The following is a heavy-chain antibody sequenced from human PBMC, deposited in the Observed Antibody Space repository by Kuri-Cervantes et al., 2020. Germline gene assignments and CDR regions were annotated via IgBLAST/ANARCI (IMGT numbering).Heavy chain of an antibody. CDR1: GYTFTSYG. J-gene: IGHJ4*02. CDR3: ARIYYGSGSYTYFDY. Sequence: ASVKVSCKASGYTFTSYGISWVRQAPGQGLEWMGWISAYNGNTNYAQKLQGRVTMTTDISTSTAYMELSSLRSEDTAVYYCARIYYGSGSYTYFDYWGQGTLVTVSS. V-gene: IGHV1-18*01. D-gene: IGHD3-10*01. CDR2: ISAYNGNT.